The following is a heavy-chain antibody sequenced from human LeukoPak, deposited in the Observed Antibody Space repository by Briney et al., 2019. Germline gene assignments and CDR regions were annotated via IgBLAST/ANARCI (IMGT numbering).Heavy chain of an antibody. D-gene: IGHD3-22*01. V-gene: IGHV4-61*02. CDR1: GGSISSGSYY. J-gene: IGHJ4*02. CDR2: IYTSGST. CDR3: ARDLRYYDSSGYYVYYFDY. Sequence: PSETLSLTCTVSGGSISSGSYYWSWIRQPAGKGLEWIGRIYTSGSTYYNPSLKSRVTISVDTSKNQFSLKLSSVTAADTAVYYCARDLRYYDSSGYYVYYFDYWGQGTLVTVSS.